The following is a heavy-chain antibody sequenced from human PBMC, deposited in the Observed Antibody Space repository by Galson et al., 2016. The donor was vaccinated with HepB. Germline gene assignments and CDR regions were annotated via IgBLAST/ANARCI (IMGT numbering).Heavy chain of an antibody. V-gene: IGHV4-59*01. CDR3: ARQHGDYGFDY. Sequence: SETLSLTCTVSGGSISSYYWSWIRQPPGKGLEWIGYIYYSRSTNYNPSLKSRVTISVDTSKNQFSLKLSSVTAADTAVYFCARQHGDYGFDYWGQGTLVTVSS. J-gene: IGHJ4*02. CDR2: IYYSRST. D-gene: IGHD4-17*01. CDR1: GGSISSYY.